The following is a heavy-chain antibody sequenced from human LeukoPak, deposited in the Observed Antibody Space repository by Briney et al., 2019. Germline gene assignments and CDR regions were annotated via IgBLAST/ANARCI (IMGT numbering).Heavy chain of an antibody. CDR1: GYTFTSYY. D-gene: IGHD5-12*01. Sequence: ASVKVSCKASGYTFTSYYMHWVRQAPGQGLEWMGIINPSGGSTSYAQKFQGRVTMTRDTSMSTVYMELSSLRSEDTAVYYCARDQRESGYEPDAVDYWGQGTLVTVSS. J-gene: IGHJ4*02. CDR2: INPSGGST. CDR3: ARDQRESGYEPDAVDY. V-gene: IGHV1-46*01.